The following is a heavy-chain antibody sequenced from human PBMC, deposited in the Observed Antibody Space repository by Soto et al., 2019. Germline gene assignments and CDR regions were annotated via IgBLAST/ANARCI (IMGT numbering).Heavy chain of an antibody. CDR3: AKDIKGGSWGANFDY. Sequence: GGSLRLSCAASGFTFDDYAMHWVRQAPGKGLEWVSGISWNSGSIGYADSVKGRFTISRDNAKNSLYLQMNSLRAEDTALYYCAKDIKGGSWGANFDYWGQGTLVTVSS. D-gene: IGHD1-26*01. CDR2: ISWNSGSI. V-gene: IGHV3-9*01. J-gene: IGHJ4*02. CDR1: GFTFDDYA.